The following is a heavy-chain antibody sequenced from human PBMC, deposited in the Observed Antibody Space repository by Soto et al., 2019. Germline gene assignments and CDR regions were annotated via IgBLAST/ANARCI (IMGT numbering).Heavy chain of an antibody. CDR2: VIPIFGTT. CDR1: GGTFSSYP. CDR3: VRDSSTSPYYYGMDV. V-gene: IGHV1-69*01. D-gene: IGHD4-17*01. J-gene: IGHJ6*02. Sequence: QVQLVQSGAEVKKPGSSVKVSCKASGGTFSSYPINWVRQAPGQGLEWMGGVIPIFGTTNYAQKFQGRVTITADESTTTAYMEMSSLSSDDTAVYYCVRDSSTSPYYYGMDVWGQGTTVTVSS.